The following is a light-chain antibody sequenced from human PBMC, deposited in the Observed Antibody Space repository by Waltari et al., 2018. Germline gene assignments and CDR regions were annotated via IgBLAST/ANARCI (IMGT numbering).Light chain of an antibody. CDR3: TSYTSSSTLV. J-gene: IGLJ1*01. Sequence: QSALTQPASVSGSPGQSTTISCTATSSDVGGYNYVSWYQQHPGKAPKLTIYEVSNRPSGVSNRCSGSKSGNTASLTISGLQAEDEADYYCTSYTSSSTLVFGTGTKVTVL. CDR1: SSDVGGYNY. CDR2: EVS. V-gene: IGLV2-14*01.